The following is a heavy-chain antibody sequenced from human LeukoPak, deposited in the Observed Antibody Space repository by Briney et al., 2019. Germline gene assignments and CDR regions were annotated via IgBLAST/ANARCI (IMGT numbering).Heavy chain of an antibody. Sequence: GASVKVSCKASGYTFTGYYMHWVRQAPGQGLEWMGWINPNSGATNYAQKFQGRVTMTRDTSISTAYMELSRLRSDDTAVYYCARGIRVPYYFVYWGQGTLVTVSS. V-gene: IGHV1-2*02. CDR1: GYTFTGYY. CDR2: INPNSGAT. CDR3: ARGIRVPYYFVY. D-gene: IGHD3-3*02. J-gene: IGHJ4*02.